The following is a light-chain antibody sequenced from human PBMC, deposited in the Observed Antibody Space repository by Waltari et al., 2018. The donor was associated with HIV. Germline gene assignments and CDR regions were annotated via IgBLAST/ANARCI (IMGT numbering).Light chain of an antibody. J-gene: IGKJ1*01. CDR1: QSVVYTSTHKHY. V-gene: IGKV4-1*01. CDR3: QQYYSIPRT. CDR2: WAS. Sequence: DIVMTQSPDSLAVSLGERATINCKSIQSVVYTSTHKHYLAWYQQKSGQPPKLIIYWASTRESGVPDRCSGSGSGTNFTLTISSLQAEDVALYYCQQYYSIPRTFGQGTKVEIQ.